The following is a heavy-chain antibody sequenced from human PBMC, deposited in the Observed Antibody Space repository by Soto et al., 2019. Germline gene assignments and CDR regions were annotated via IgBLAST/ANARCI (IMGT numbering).Heavy chain of an antibody. CDR1: GFSLSTSGVG. CDR2: IYWNDDK. D-gene: IGHD3-22*01. Sequence: SGPTLVNPTQTLTLTCTFSGFSLSTSGVGVGWIRQPPGKALEWLALIYWNDDKRYSPSLKSRLTITKDTSKNQVVLTMTNMDPMDTATYYCAHTTTYYYDSSGYYYPGYAFDIWGQGTMVTVSS. J-gene: IGHJ3*02. CDR3: AHTTTYYYDSSGYYYPGYAFDI. V-gene: IGHV2-5*01.